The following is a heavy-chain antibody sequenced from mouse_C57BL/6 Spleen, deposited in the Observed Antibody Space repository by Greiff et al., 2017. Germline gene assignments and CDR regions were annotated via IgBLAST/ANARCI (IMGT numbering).Heavy chain of an antibody. J-gene: IGHJ4*01. Sequence: QVQLQQPGAELVRPGTSVKLSCKASGYTFTSYWMHWVKQRPGQGLEWIGVIDPSDSYTNYNQKFKGKATLTVDTSSSTAYMQLSSLTSEDSAVYYCARWDDVERYAMDYWGQGTSVTVSS. CDR1: GYTFTSYW. CDR3: ARWDDVERYAMDY. V-gene: IGHV1-59*01. D-gene: IGHD4-1*01. CDR2: IDPSDSYT.